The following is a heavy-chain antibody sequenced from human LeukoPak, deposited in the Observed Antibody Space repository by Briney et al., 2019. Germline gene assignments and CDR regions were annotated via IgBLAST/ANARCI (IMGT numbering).Heavy chain of an antibody. Sequence: SETLSLTCTVSGYPISSGYYWGWIRQPPGKGLEWIGGIYHRGSTYYNPSLKSRVTISVDTSKNQFSLKLNSVTAADTAVYYCARYRNCGSDCYDAFDIWGQGTMVTVSS. CDR2: IYHRGST. CDR1: GYPISSGYY. V-gene: IGHV4-38-2*02. J-gene: IGHJ3*02. CDR3: ARYRNCGSDCYDAFDI. D-gene: IGHD2-21*02.